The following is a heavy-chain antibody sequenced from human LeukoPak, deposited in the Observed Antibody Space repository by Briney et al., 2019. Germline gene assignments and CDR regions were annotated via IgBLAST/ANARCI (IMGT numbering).Heavy chain of an antibody. CDR3: ARVTSRPGAYGDHFDY. Sequence: SETLSLTCTVSGGSISSYYWSWIRQPPGKGLEWIGYIYYSGSTNYSPSLKSRVTISVNTSKNQFSLKLSSVTAADTAVYYCARVTSRPGAYGDHFDYWGQGTLVTVSS. CDR1: GGSISSYY. J-gene: IGHJ4*02. V-gene: IGHV4-59*01. D-gene: IGHD4-17*01. CDR2: IYYSGST.